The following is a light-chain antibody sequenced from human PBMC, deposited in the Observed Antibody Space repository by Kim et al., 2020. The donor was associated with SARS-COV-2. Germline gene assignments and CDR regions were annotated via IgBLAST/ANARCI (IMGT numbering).Light chain of an antibody. CDR1: QSVSSY. J-gene: IGKJ4*01. Sequence: LSPGERAPLSCRASQSVSSYLAWYQQKPGQAPRLLIYDASNRATVIPARFSGSGSGTDFTLTISSLEPEDFAVYYCQQRSNWPLTFGGGTKVDIK. CDR2: DAS. CDR3: QQRSNWPLT. V-gene: IGKV3-11*01.